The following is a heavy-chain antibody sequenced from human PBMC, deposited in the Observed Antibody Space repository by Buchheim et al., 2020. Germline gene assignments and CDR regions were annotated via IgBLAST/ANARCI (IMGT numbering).Heavy chain of an antibody. D-gene: IGHD3-3*01. V-gene: IGHV3-7*01. CDR1: GFTFSSYW. CDR2: IKQDGSEK. Sequence: EVQLVESGGGLVQPGGSLRLSCAASGFTFSSYWMSWVRQAPGKGLEWVANIKQDGSEKYYVDSVKGRFTISRDNAKNSLYLQMNSLRAEDTAVYYCARDLRTYYDFWSGVNIFDYWGQGTL. CDR3: ARDLRTYYDFWSGVNIFDY. J-gene: IGHJ4*02.